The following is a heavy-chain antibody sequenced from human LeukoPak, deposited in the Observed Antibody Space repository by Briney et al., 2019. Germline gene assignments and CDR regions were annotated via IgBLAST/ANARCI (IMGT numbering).Heavy chain of an antibody. CDR3: ARVTADYDYVWESYSYAFDI. V-gene: IGHV1-2*02. Sequence: ASVKDSCKASGYTFTGYYMHWVRQARGQGLAWMGWINPNSGGTNYAQKLQGRVTMTRDTSISTDYMELSRQRSDDTAVYYCARVTADYDYVWESYSYAFDIWGQGTMVTVSS. J-gene: IGHJ3*02. D-gene: IGHD3-16*02. CDR1: GYTFTGYY. CDR2: INPNSGGT.